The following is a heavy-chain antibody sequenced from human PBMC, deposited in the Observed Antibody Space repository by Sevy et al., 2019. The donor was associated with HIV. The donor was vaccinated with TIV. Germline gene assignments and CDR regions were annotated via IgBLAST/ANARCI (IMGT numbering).Heavy chain of an antibody. V-gene: IGHV3-30-3*01. CDR2: ISYDGSNK. Sequence: GGSLRLSCAASGFTFSSYTMHWVRQAPGKGLEWVATISYDGSNKYYADSVKGQFTISRDNVKNTLYLQMTSLRAEDTALHYGAGAHRRGFYQGVLFYGMDVWGQGTTVTVSS. D-gene: IGHD3-10*01. CDR3: AGAHRRGFYQGVLFYGMDV. CDR1: GFTFSSYT. J-gene: IGHJ6*02.